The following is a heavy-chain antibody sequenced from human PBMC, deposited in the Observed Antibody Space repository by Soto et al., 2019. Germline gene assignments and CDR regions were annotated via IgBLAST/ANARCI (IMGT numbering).Heavy chain of an antibody. Sequence: QVQLVQSGAEVKKPGASVKVSCKASGYTFNNYGISWVRQAPGQGPEWMGWIGPYNGNTDHAQNFQGRVTMTTDTSTNTAYMELRSLRSDDTALYYCARCYCSVGSCYTCWHFDLWGRGTLVTVSS. J-gene: IGHJ2*01. CDR1: GYTFNNYG. D-gene: IGHD2-15*01. CDR2: IGPYNGNT. CDR3: ARCYCSVGSCYTCWHFDL. V-gene: IGHV1-18*01.